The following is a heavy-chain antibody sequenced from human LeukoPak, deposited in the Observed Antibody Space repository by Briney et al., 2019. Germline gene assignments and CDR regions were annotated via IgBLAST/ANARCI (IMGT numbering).Heavy chain of an antibody. CDR3: ARHRDYYASSGYYFDY. V-gene: IGHV5-51*01. J-gene: IGHJ4*02. CDR2: IYPGDSGT. CDR1: GSPFASYW. D-gene: IGHD3-22*01. Sequence: PGGSLQISWQGSGSPFASYWIGGVRPVPGKGLEWMGIIYPGDSGTTNTPSFQGQVTISADKSISTAYLQLSSLKASDTAMYYCARHRDYYASSGYYFDYWGQGTLVTVSS.